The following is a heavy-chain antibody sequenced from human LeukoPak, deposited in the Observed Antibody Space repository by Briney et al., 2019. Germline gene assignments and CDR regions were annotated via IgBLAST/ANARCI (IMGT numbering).Heavy chain of an antibody. Sequence: GGSLRLSCAASGFTFSSYGMHWVRQAPGKWLEWVAVIWYDGSNKYYADSVKGRFTISRDNSKNTLYLQMNSLRAEDTAVYYCAKGARYDYVWGSLAPDYWGQGTLVTVSS. CDR1: GFTFSSYG. V-gene: IGHV3-33*06. D-gene: IGHD3-16*01. CDR2: IWYDGSNK. J-gene: IGHJ4*02. CDR3: AKGARYDYVWGSLAPDY.